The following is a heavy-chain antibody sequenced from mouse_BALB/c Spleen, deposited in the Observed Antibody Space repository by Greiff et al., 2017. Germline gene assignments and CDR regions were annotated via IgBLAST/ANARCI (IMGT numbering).Heavy chain of an antibody. CDR3: NAFITTATAWFAY. V-gene: IGHV14-4*02. CDR1: GFNITDYY. Sequence: VQLQQSGAELVRSGASVKLSCTASGFNITDYYMHWVKQRPEQGLEWIGWIDPENGDTEYAPKFQGKATMTADTSSNTAYLQLSSLTSEDTAVYYCNAFITTATAWFAYWGQGTLVTVSA. J-gene: IGHJ3*01. CDR2: IDPENGDT. D-gene: IGHD1-2*01.